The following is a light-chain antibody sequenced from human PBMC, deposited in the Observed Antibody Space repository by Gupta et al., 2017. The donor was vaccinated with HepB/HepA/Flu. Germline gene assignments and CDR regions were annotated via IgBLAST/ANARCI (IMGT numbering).Light chain of an antibody. V-gene: IGKV2-28*01. Sequence: IVMTQSPLSLPVTPGEPASISCRSSQSLLQSNGYNYLDWYLQKPGQSPQLLIYLGSNRASGVPDRFSGSGSGTDFTLKISRVEAEDVGVYYCMQALQTPLTFGQGTKVEIK. J-gene: IGKJ1*01. CDR2: LGS. CDR1: QSLLQSNGYNY. CDR3: MQALQTPLT.